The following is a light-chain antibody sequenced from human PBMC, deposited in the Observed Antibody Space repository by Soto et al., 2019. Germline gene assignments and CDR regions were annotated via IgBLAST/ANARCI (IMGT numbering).Light chain of an antibody. CDR2: SAS. CDR1: QGFSTW. J-gene: IGKJ4*01. CDR3: QQANSFPRT. Sequence: DIQMTQSPSSVSASVGDRVTITCRASQGFSTWLAWYRRKPGRAPELLIYSASSLHSGVQSRFSGSGSGTDFTLTIRSLQPEDFATYYGQQANSFPRTFGGGTEGEIK. V-gene: IGKV1-12*01.